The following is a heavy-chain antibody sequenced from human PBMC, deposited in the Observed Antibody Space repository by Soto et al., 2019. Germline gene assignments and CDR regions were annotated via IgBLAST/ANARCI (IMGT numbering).Heavy chain of an antibody. Sequence: QVQLQESGPGLVKTSETLSLTCTVSGASVSIISYYWGWIRQPPGKGLEYIGNTHYTGNTCYNASLKSRVTISVDTSKSQFSLKLRSVTASDTAVYFCARQVIAADGTGYFQHWGPGAPVTVSS. CDR1: GASVSIISYY. CDR2: THYTGNT. CDR3: ARQVIAADGTGYFQH. D-gene: IGHD6-13*01. V-gene: IGHV4-39*01. J-gene: IGHJ1*01.